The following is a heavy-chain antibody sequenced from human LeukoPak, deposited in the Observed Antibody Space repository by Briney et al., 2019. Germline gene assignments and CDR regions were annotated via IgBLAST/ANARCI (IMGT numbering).Heavy chain of an antibody. J-gene: IGHJ4*02. Sequence: SETLSLICTVSGGSISSYYWNWIRQPAGKGLEWIGRMSTSGSTNYNPSLKSRVTMSVDTSKNQFSLKLSSVTAADTAVYYCARQNGASYYFDFWGQGTLVTVSS. CDR1: GGSISSYY. D-gene: IGHD1-26*01. CDR2: MSTSGST. CDR3: ARQNGASYYFDF. V-gene: IGHV4-4*07.